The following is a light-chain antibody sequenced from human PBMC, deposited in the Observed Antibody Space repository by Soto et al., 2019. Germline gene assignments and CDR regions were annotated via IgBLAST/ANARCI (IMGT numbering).Light chain of an antibody. CDR1: RYIRTA. CDR3: LQDYNYPWT. J-gene: IGKJ1*01. V-gene: IGKV1-6*01. CDR2: VAS. Sequence: IQMTQSPSSLSASAGDRVTITCRASRYIRTALSWYQHRPGQAPKVLICVASSLQSGVPSRFSGSGYGTDFTLTISSLQPEDFATYYCLQDYNYPWTFGQGTKV.